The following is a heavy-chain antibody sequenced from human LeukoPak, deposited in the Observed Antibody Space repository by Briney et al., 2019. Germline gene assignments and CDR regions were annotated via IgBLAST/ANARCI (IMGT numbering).Heavy chain of an antibody. CDR3: AKDRSPMPAGFDY. Sequence: PGGSLRLSCAASGFTFSSYWMSWVRQAPGKGLEWVANIKQDGSEKYYVDSVKGRFTISRDNSKNTLYLQMNSLRAEDTAVYYCAKDRSPMPAGFDYWGQGTLVTVSS. J-gene: IGHJ4*02. CDR1: GFTFSSYW. D-gene: IGHD1-26*01. V-gene: IGHV3-7*03. CDR2: IKQDGSEK.